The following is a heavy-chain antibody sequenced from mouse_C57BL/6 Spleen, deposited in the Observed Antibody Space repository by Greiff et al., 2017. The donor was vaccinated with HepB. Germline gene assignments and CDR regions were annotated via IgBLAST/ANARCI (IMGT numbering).Heavy chain of an antibody. J-gene: IGHJ4*01. CDR2: IHPNSGST. CDR1: GYTFTSYW. Sequence: QVQLQQPGAELVKPGASVKLSCKASGYTFTSYWMHWVKQRPGQGLEWIGMIHPNSGSTNYNEKFKSKATLTVDKSSSTAYMQLSSLTSEDSAVYYRARPPIYDYDAGYAMDYWGQGTSVTVSS. D-gene: IGHD2-4*01. CDR3: ARPPIYDYDAGYAMDY. V-gene: IGHV1-64*01.